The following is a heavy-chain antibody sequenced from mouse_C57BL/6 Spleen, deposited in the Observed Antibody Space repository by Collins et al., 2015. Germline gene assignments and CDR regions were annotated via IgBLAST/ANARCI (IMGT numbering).Heavy chain of an antibody. CDR1: GFSITSDYA. Sequence: DVQLQESGLGLVKPSQSLSLTCTVTGFSITSDYAWNWIRQFPGNKLEWMGYISYSGSTYYNPSLKSRISITRDTSKNQFFLQLNSVTTEDTATYYCARNDYDGYAMDYWGQGTSVTVSS. V-gene: IGHV3-2*02. J-gene: IGHJ4*01. D-gene: IGHD2-4*01. CDR2: ISYSGST. CDR3: ARNDYDGYAMDY.